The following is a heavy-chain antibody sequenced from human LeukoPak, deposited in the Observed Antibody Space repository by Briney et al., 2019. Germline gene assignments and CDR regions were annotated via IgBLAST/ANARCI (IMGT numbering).Heavy chain of an antibody. J-gene: IGHJ4*02. CDR2: INANGDYT. D-gene: IGHD1-1*01. CDR1: GFTFSSYA. CDR3: AREPTGYTDY. V-gene: IGHV3-23*01. Sequence: PGGSLRLSCTASGFTFSSYAMNWVRQVPGKGLEWVSAINANGDYTYYADSVKGRFTISRDKSKNTLYLQMNSLRVEDTAVYYCAREPTGYTDYWGQGILVTVSS.